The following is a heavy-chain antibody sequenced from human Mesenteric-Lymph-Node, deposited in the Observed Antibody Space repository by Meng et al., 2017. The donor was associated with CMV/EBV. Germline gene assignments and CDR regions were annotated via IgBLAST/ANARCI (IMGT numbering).Heavy chain of an antibody. D-gene: IGHD3-3*01. V-gene: IGHV3-30*02. Sequence: GGSLRLSCTTSGFTFSSYGIHWVRQALGKGPEWVSFMRYDGSNEYYADSVEGRFTISRDNSKNTLYLQMNDVRPDDTAMYYCARDELSVWSSAGPTDYWGQGTLVTVSS. CDR3: ARDELSVWSSAGPTDY. CDR2: MRYDGSNE. J-gene: IGHJ4*02. CDR1: GFTFSSYG.